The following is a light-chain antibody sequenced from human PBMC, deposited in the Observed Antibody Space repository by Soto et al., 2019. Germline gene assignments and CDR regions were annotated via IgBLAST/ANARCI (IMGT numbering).Light chain of an antibody. CDR2: GAS. V-gene: IGKV3-20*01. Sequence: EIVLTQSPGTLSLSPGERATLSCRASQSVSSSFLAWYQQKPGQAPRLLIYGASSRATGIPDRFSGSGSRTDFPLTISRLEPEYFAVYYCQPYGSSPRTFGKGTKVEIK. CDR1: QSVSSSF. J-gene: IGKJ1*01. CDR3: QPYGSSPRT.